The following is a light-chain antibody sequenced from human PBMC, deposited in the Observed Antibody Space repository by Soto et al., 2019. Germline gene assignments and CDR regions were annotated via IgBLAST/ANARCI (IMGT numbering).Light chain of an antibody. CDR2: DAS. J-gene: IGKJ5*01. Sequence: IVMTQSPATLSVSLGERATLSCRASQSVRSSVAWYQQKPGQAPRLLIYDASTRAPGIPARFSGSGSGTELTLTISSLQSDDFAVYHCQQYNNWPPTFGHGTRLEIK. CDR1: QSVRSS. V-gene: IGKV3-15*01. CDR3: QQYNNWPPT.